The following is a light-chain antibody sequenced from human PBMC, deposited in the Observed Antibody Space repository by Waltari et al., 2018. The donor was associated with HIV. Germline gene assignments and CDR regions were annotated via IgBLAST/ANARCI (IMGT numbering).Light chain of an antibody. V-gene: IGLV1-51*01. CDR3: GSWDSSLSSAV. CDR2: YNS. J-gene: IGLJ2*01. CDR1: SSNIGNNF. Sequence: QSVLKHPPSVSPAPGQKVTISCSGSSSNIGNNFVSWYQQFPGTAPKLLIYYNSKRPSGTPDRFSGSKSGTSATLGITGLQTGDEADYYCGSWDSSLSSAVFGGGTKLTVL.